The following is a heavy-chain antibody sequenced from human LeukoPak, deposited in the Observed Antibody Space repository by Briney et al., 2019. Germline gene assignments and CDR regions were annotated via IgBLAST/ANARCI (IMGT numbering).Heavy chain of an antibody. J-gene: IGHJ4*02. CDR1: GFTFSSSG. CDR3: AKGGDGYNYGSYFDY. V-gene: IGHV3-30*02. CDR2: IRYDGNSE. D-gene: IGHD5-24*01. Sequence: PGGSLRLSCAASGFTFSSSGMHWVRQAPGKGLEWVAFIRYDGNSEFYVDSVKGRFTISRDNSKNTLYLQMNSLRAEDTAVYYCAKGGDGYNYGSYFDYWGQGTLVTVSS.